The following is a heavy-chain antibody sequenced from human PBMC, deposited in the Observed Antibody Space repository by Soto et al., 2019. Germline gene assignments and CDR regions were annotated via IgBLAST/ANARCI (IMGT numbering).Heavy chain of an antibody. CDR3: ASIIAALDAYYFDY. J-gene: IGHJ4*02. Sequence: SETLSLTCAVSGGSISSSNWWSWVRQPPGKGLEWIGEIYHSGSTNYNPSLKSRVTISVDKSKNQFSLKLSSVTAADTAVYYCASIIAALDAYYFDYWGQGTLVTVSS. CDR1: GGSISSSNW. D-gene: IGHD6-6*01. CDR2: IYHSGST. V-gene: IGHV4-4*02.